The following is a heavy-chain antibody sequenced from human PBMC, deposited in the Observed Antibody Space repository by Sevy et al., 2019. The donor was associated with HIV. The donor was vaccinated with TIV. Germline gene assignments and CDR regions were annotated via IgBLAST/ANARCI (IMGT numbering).Heavy chain of an antibody. Sequence: GGSLRLSCAASGFTFSSYAMHWVRQAPGKGLEWVAVISYDGSNKYYADSVKGRFTISRENSKNTLYLQMNSLRAEDTAVYYCARDGGAARPFGYYYGMDVWGQGTTVTVSS. V-gene: IGHV3-30-3*01. CDR2: ISYDGSNK. D-gene: IGHD6-6*01. CDR1: GFTFSSYA. J-gene: IGHJ6*02. CDR3: ARDGGAARPFGYYYGMDV.